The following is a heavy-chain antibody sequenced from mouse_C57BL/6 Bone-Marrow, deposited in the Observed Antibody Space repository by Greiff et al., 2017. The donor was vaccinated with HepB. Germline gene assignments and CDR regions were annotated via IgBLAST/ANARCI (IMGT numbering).Heavy chain of an antibody. V-gene: IGHV5-6*01. CDR2: ISSGGSYT. J-gene: IGHJ4*01. Sequence: EVQGVESGGDLVKPGGSLKLSCAASGFTFSSYGMSWVRQTPDKRLEWVATISSGGSYTYYPDSVKGRFPISRDNAKNTLYLQMSSLKSEDTAMYYCARRGIPYYYAMDYWGQGTSVTVSS. CDR1: GFTFSSYG. CDR3: ARRGIPYYYAMDY.